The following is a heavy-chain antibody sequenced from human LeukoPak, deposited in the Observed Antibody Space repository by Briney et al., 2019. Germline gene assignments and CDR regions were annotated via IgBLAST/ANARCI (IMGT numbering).Heavy chain of an antibody. CDR2: IDWDDDK. J-gene: IGHJ4*02. Sequence: SGPTLVNPTQTLTLTCTFSGFSLSTSGMRVSWIHQPPGKALEWLARIDWDDDKFYSTSLKTRLTISKDTSKNQVVLTMTNMDPVDTATYYCARMIYGAITDYWGQGTLVTVSS. D-gene: IGHD4/OR15-4a*01. CDR1: GFSLSTSGMR. CDR3: ARMIYGAITDY. V-gene: IGHV2-70*04.